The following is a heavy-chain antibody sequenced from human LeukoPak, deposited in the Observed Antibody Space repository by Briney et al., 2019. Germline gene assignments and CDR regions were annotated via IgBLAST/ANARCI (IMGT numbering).Heavy chain of an antibody. CDR1: GFTFTSVW. V-gene: IGHV3-74*01. D-gene: IGHD4-17*01. J-gene: IGHJ4*02. CDR2: ISTDGAIT. CDR3: ARDRTTATLFDD. Sequence: GGSLILACAASGFTFTSVWMHWFRQAPGRGLVWISRISTDGAITGYADSVKGRFTISRDNAKNTLYLQMNSLSAEDTAVYYCARDRTTATLFDDWGQGALGTVSS.